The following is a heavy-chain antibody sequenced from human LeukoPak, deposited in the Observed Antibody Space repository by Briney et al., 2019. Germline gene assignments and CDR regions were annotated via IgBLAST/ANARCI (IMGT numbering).Heavy chain of an antibody. D-gene: IGHD3-22*01. CDR1: GGTFSSYA. Sequence: SVKVSCKASGGTFSSYAISWVRQAPGQGLEWMGRIIPIFGTANYAQKFQGRVTITTDESTSTAYMELSSLRSEDTAVYYCGRGRYYYDSSGYYEEHNFDYWGQGTLVTVSS. CDR2: IIPIFGTA. J-gene: IGHJ4*02. V-gene: IGHV1-69*05. CDR3: GRGRYYYDSSGYYEEHNFDY.